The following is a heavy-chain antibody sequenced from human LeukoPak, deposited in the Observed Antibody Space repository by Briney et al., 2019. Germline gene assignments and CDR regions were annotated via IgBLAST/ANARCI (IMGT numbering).Heavy chain of an antibody. D-gene: IGHD2-15*01. CDR2: INHSGST. V-gene: IGHV4-34*01. Sequence: SETLSLTCAVYGGSFSGYYWSWIRQPPGKGLEWTGEINHSGSTNYNPSLKSRVTISVDTSKNQFSLKLRSVTAADTAVYYCARGGGYCSGGSCYDDYWGQGTLVTVSS. CDR1: GGSFSGYY. J-gene: IGHJ4*02. CDR3: ARGGGYCSGGSCYDDY.